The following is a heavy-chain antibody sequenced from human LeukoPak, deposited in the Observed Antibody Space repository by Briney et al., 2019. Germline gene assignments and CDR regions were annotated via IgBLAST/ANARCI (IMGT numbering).Heavy chain of an antibody. CDR1: GGSIRSYY. J-gene: IGHJ4*02. Sequence: PSETLSLTCTVSGGSIRSYYWSWIRQSPGKGLEWIGFFHYGGSTNYNPSLNSRVTTSIDTSMNQLSLTLVSVTAADTAVYFCARHHDGGPKLRLDFWGLGVLVTVSS. D-gene: IGHD2-15*01. CDR2: FHYGGST. CDR3: ARHHDGGPKLRLDF. V-gene: IGHV4-59*08.